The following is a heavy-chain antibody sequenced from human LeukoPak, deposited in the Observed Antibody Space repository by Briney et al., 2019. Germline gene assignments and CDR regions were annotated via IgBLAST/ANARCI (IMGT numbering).Heavy chain of an antibody. V-gene: IGHV4-59*01. CDR3: ARGRVSSSTWYSTYYYFFYMDL. CDR1: DDSITMYY. J-gene: IGHJ6*03. Sequence: PSETLSLTCTVSDDSITMYYWTWIRQPPGKGLEWIGYVDRTGSTKFNPSLNGRVSISRDTSKNFFSLRLRSVTAADTAVYFCARGRVSSSTWYSTYYYFFYMDLWGKGTTVTVSS. CDR2: VDRTGST. D-gene: IGHD4-11*01.